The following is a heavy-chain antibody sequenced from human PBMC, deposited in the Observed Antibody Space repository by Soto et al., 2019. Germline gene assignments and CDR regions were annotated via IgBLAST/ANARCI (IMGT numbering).Heavy chain of an antibody. Sequence: PGGSLRLSCTASGFTFGDYAMSWFRQAPGKGLEWVGFIRSKAYGGTTEYAASVKGRFTISRDDSKSIAYLQMNSLKTEDTAVYYCTRDSIDFWSGYSHYMDVWGKGTTVTVSS. D-gene: IGHD3-3*01. CDR2: IRSKAYGGTT. CDR1: GFTFGDYA. V-gene: IGHV3-49*03. CDR3: TRDSIDFWSGYSHYMDV. J-gene: IGHJ6*03.